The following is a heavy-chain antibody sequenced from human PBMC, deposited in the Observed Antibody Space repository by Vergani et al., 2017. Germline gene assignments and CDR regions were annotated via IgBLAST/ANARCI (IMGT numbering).Heavy chain of an antibody. D-gene: IGHD3-3*01. CDR2: ISPYNGNT. CDR3: ARVRSQDFDVWGGYLPPFHH. V-gene: IGHV1-18*01. CDR1: GYTFINYG. Sequence: QIQLEQSGPEVKKPGASVKVSCKASGYTFINYGLTWVRQAPGQGLEWMGWISPYNGNTNFAQTVQDRVTLTTDTATNTAYMELRSLESDDTAVYYCARVRSQDFDVWGGYLPPFHHGGQGTQVTVSS. J-gene: IGHJ4*01.